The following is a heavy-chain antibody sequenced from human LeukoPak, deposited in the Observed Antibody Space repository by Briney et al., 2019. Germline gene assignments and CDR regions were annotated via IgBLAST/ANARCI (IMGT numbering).Heavy chain of an antibody. Sequence: GGSLRLSCAASGFTFSSYGMHWVRQAPGKGLEWVTFIRYDGNVKYYADSVKGRFTSSRDNSKSTLYLQMNSLRGEDSAVYYCVKENGGPNDYWGKGTLVTVSS. V-gene: IGHV3-30*02. CDR1: GFTFSSYG. J-gene: IGHJ4*02. CDR3: VKENGGPNDY. CDR2: IRYDGNVK. D-gene: IGHD2-15*01.